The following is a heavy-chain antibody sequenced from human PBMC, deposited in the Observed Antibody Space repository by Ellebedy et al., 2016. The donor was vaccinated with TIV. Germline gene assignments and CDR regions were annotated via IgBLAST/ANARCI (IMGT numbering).Heavy chain of an antibody. CDR1: GGPISSSSYY. CDR2: IYYSGST. D-gene: IGHD3-16*01. V-gene: IGHV4-39*01. J-gene: IGHJ3*02. CDR3: ARTKGNSAYSASDI. Sequence: SETLSLTCSVSGGPISSSSYYWGWIRQPPGKGLEWIGSIYYSGSTYYNPSLKSRVTISVDTSKNQFSLKLSSVTAADTAVYYCARTKGNSAYSASDIWGQGTMVTVSS.